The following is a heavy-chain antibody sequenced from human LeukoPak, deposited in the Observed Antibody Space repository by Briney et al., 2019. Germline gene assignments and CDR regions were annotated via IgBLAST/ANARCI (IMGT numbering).Heavy chain of an antibody. J-gene: IGHJ6*03. D-gene: IGHD6-19*01. CDR3: ARSRRSSGWYAGYYYMDV. V-gene: IGHV3-23*01. CDR1: GFTFSSYA. Sequence: GGSLRLSCAASGFTFSSYAMSWVRQAPGKGLEWVSAISGSGGSTYYADSVKGRFTISRDNAKNSLYLQMNSLRAEDTAVYYCARSRRSSGWYAGYYYMDVWGKGTTVTISS. CDR2: ISGSGGST.